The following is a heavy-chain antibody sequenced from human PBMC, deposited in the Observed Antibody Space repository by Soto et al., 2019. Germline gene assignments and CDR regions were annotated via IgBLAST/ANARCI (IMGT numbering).Heavy chain of an antibody. CDR1: GYTFTSYY. J-gene: IGHJ6*02. CDR2: INPSGGST. V-gene: IGHV1-46*01. Sequence: QVQLVQSGAEVKKPGASVKVSCKASGYTFTSYYMHWVRQAPGQGLEWMGIINPSGGSTSYAQKFQGRVTMTRDTSTSTVYMELSSLRSEDTTVYYYARGALGYSYGTPNYYYYGMDVWGQETTVTVSS. CDR3: ARGALGYSYGTPNYYYYGMDV. D-gene: IGHD5-18*01.